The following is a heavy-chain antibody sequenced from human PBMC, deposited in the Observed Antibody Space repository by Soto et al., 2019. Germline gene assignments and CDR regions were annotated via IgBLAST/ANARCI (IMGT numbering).Heavy chain of an antibody. J-gene: IGHJ3*02. CDR3: AKADYRARGAFDI. V-gene: IGHV3-74*01. D-gene: IGHD4-4*01. Sequence: EVQLVESGGSLVQPVGSLRLSCAASGFTFSSYWMHWVRQAPGKGLLWVSRINSDGSSTTYADSVKGRFTISRDNAKNTLYLQMNSLRVEDTAVYHCAKADYRARGAFDIWGQGTMVTVPS. CDR1: GFTFSSYW. CDR2: INSDGSST.